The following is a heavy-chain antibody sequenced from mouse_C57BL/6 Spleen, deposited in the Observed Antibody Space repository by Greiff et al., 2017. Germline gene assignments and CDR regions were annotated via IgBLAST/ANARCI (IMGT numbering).Heavy chain of an antibody. CDR1: GYAFTNYL. CDR3: ARGTMITTRYFDY. V-gene: IGHV1-54*01. J-gene: IGHJ2*01. CDR2: INPGSGGT. Sequence: QVQLQQSGAELVRPGTSVKVSCKASGYAFTNYLIEWVKQRPGQGLEWIGVINPGSGGTNYNEKFKGKATLTADKSSSTAYMQLSSLTSEDSAVYFCARGTMITTRYFDYWGQGTTLTVSS. D-gene: IGHD2-4*01.